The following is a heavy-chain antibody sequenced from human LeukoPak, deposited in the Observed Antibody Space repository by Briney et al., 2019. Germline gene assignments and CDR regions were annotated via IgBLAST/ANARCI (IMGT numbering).Heavy chain of an antibody. D-gene: IGHD5-18*01. CDR3: ARWARGYSYGYFDY. CDR2: IYTSGST. Sequence: PSETLSLTCTVSGGSISSGSYYWSWIRQPAGKGLEWIGRIYTSGSTNYNPSLKSRVTISVDTSKNQFSLKLSSVTAADTAVYYCARWARGYSYGYFDYWGQGTLVTVSS. V-gene: IGHV4-61*02. J-gene: IGHJ4*02. CDR1: GGSISSGSYY.